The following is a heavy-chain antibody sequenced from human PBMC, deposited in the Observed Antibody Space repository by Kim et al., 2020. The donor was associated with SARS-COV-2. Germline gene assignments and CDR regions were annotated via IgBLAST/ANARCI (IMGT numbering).Heavy chain of an antibody. V-gene: IGHV3-23*01. CDR1: GFTFSNYG. D-gene: IGHD6-13*01. CDR2: SSGRVDTT. Sequence: GGSLRLSCVASGFTFSNYGMSWVRQAPGKGLEGVAGSSGRVDTTTYADSVKGRFTISRDNSKNTMYLQMSSLRAEDTAIYYCANPRQPDYWGQGTLVTVSS. CDR3: ANPRQPDY. J-gene: IGHJ4*02.